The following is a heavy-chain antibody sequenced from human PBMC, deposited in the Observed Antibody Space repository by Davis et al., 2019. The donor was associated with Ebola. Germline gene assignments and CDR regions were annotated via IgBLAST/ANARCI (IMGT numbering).Heavy chain of an antibody. CDR2: IGSGGDYI. V-gene: IGHV3-21*01. CDR1: GFTFSDYN. D-gene: IGHD2-21*02. J-gene: IGHJ2*01. CDR3: VRDPALVVTGGGWFFGL. Sequence: PGGSLRLSCAASGFTFSDYNMNWVRQAPGKGLEWVSSIGSGGDYIHYTDSVEGRFTISRDNAKNSLYLQMNSLRAEDTAVYYCVRDPALVVTGGGWFFGLWGRGTLVTVSS.